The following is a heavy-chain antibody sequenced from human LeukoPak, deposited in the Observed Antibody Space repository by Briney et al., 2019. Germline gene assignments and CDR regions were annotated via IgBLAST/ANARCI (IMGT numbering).Heavy chain of an antibody. V-gene: IGHV3-21*01. D-gene: IGHD4-17*01. J-gene: IGHJ4*02. CDR1: GFTFSSYS. CDR3: ARDPLYDYGDYGY. Sequence: GGSLRLSCAASGFTFSSYSMNWVRQAPGKGLEWASSISSSSSYIYYADSVKGRFTISRDNAKNSLYLQMNSLRAEDTAVYYCARDPLYDYGDYGYWGQGTLVTVSS. CDR2: ISSSSSYI.